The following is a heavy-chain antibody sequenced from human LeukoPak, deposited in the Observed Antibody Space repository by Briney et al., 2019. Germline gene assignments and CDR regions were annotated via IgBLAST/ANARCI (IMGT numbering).Heavy chain of an antibody. CDR1: GGSISSGDYY. Sequence: SETLSLTCTVSGGSISSGDYYWSWIRQPPGKGLEWIGYIYYSGSTYYNPSLKSRVTISVDTSKNQFSLKLSSVTAADTAVYYCARSGQYCSGGSCYYCFAPWGQGTLVTVS. CDR2: IYYSGST. D-gene: IGHD2-15*01. J-gene: IGHJ5*02. V-gene: IGHV4-30-4*01. CDR3: ARSGQYCSGGSCYYCFAP.